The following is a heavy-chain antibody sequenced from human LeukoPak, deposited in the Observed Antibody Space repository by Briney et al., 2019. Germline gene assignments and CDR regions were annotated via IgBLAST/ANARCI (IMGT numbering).Heavy chain of an antibody. CDR1: GFTFSSYW. J-gene: IGHJ4*02. CDR3: ARSADRSGYFREITLYYFDY. D-gene: IGHD3-22*01. CDR2: IKQDGSEK. V-gene: IGHV3-7*03. Sequence: GGSLRLSCAASGFTFSSYWMTWVRQAPGKGLEWVANIKQDGSEKFYVDSVRGRFTISRDNAKKSLYLQMNSLRAEDTAVYYCARSADRSGYFREITLYYFDYWGQGTLVTVSS.